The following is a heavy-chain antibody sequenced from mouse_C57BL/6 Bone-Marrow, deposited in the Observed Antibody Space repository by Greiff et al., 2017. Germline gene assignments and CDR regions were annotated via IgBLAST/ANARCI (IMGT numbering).Heavy chain of an antibody. CDR2: IYPSDGST. J-gene: IGHJ1*03. CDR1: GYTFTSYD. D-gene: IGHD1-1*01. Sequence: VQLQQSGPELVKPGASVKLSCKASGYTFTSYDINWVKQRPGQGLEWIGWIYPSDGSTKYNEKFKGKATLTVDTSSSTAYMELHSLTSEDTAVYCCARDYGSSYWYCDVGGTGTTVTVSS. V-gene: IGHV1-85*01. CDR3: ARDYGSSYWYCDV.